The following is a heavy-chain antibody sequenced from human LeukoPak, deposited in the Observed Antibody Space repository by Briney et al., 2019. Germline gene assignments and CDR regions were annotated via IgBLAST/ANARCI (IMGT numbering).Heavy chain of an antibody. CDR3: ARDQRYFDWLLIYFDY. J-gene: IGHJ4*02. Sequence: SETLSLTCTVSGGTISSSTYYWGWIRQPPGKGLEWIGSISYSGNTYYNPSLKSRVTISVDTSKNQFSLKLSSVTAADTAVYYCARDQRYFDWLLIYFDYWGQGTLVTVSS. CDR2: ISYSGNT. D-gene: IGHD3-9*01. V-gene: IGHV4-39*07. CDR1: GGTISSSTYY.